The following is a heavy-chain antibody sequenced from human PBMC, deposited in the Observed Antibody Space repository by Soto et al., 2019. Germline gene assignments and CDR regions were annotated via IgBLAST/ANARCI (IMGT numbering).Heavy chain of an antibody. D-gene: IGHD6-13*01. CDR1: GFTFSDYY. J-gene: IGHJ4*02. V-gene: IGHV3-11*01. CDR2: ISSSGDTK. CDR3: AKPLSLCSSSYLDY. Sequence: QVQLVESGGGLVKPGGSLRLSCAASGFTFSDYYMSWIRQAPGKGLEWVSYISSSGDTKLYAESVKGRFTISRDNARNSLHLEMNSLRAEDTAVYYCAKPLSLCSSSYLDYWAQGTLVTVSS.